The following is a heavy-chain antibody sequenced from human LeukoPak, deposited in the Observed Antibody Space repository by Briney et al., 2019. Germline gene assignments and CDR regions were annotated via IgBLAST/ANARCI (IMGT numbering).Heavy chain of an antibody. J-gene: IGHJ4*02. D-gene: IGHD3-10*01. Sequence: GGSLRLSCVASGFTFDDYAMHWVRQAPGKGLEWVSGISWNSGSIGYADSVKGRFTISRDNAKNSLYLQMNSLRAEDTALYYCAKDMVSTMVRGHFDYWGQGTLVTVSS. CDR3: AKDMVSTMVRGHFDY. CDR1: GFTFDDYA. CDR2: ISWNSGSI. V-gene: IGHV3-9*01.